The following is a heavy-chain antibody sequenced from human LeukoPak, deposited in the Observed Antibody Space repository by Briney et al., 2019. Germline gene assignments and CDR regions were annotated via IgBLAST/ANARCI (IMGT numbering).Heavy chain of an antibody. CDR1: GYTFTGYY. CDR2: INPNSGGT. D-gene: IGHD6-13*01. V-gene: IGHV1-2*02. Sequence: GASVKVSCKASGYTFTGYYMHWVRQAPGQGLEWMGWINPNSGGTNYAQKFQGRVTMTRDTSISTAYMELSRLRSDDTAVYYCARVGSSSWYAARGYFDYWGQGTLVTVSS. J-gene: IGHJ4*02. CDR3: ARVGSSSWYAARGYFDY.